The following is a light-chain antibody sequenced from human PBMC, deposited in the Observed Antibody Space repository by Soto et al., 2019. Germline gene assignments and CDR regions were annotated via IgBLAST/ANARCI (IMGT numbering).Light chain of an antibody. J-gene: IGKJ2*01. Sequence: IQMTQSPSTLSASVGDRVTITCRASQTISSWLAWYQQKPGKAPKLLIFDASILESVVPSRFSGSGSGTDFTLSISSLQPDDFGTYYCQQYNDYSYTFGQGTKLEIK. CDR3: QQYNDYSYT. V-gene: IGKV1-5*01. CDR1: QTISSW. CDR2: DAS.